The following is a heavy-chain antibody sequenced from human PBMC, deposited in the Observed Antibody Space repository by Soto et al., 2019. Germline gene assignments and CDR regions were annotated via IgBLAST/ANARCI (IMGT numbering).Heavy chain of an antibody. J-gene: IGHJ4*02. CDR3: ARDRGSEYLSPFDY. CDR2: IKQDGSEK. Sequence: PGGSLRLSCAASGFTFSSYWMSWVRQAPGKGLEWVANIKQDGSEKYYVDSVKGRFTISRDNAKNSLYLQMNSLRAEDTAVYYCARDRGSEYLSPFDYWGQGTLVTVSS. D-gene: IGHD2-2*01. CDR1: GFTFSSYW. V-gene: IGHV3-7*01.